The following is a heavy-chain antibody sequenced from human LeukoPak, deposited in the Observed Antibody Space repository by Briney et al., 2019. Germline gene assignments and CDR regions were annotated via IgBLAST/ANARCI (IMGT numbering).Heavy chain of an antibody. CDR3: AGLLDYDSTYYYMDV. CDR2: IYPGDSDT. Sequence: GESLKISCKTSGYNFLTFWIAWVRQMPGKGLEWMGVIYPGDSDTRYSPSFQGQVTISVDVSLSTAYLQWRSLRASDTAMYYCAGLLDYDSTYYYMDVWGMGTSVTVS. J-gene: IGHJ6*03. D-gene: IGHD4-17*01. CDR1: GYNFLTFW. V-gene: IGHV5-51*01.